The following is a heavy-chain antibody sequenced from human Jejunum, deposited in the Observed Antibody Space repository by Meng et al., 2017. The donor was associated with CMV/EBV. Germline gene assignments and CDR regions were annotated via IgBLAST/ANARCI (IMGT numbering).Heavy chain of an antibody. CDR2: FYSSDTY. D-gene: IGHD1-26*01. CDR1: GGSVNNYY. V-gene: IGHV4-4*07. CDR3: ARGPGASTREGFDY. Sequence: GLLQEAAPGLWKPSETLSLTCTVSGGSVNNYYWSWIRQSAGKGLEWIGRFYSSDTYNYHPSLDSRVTMSLDTSKNQFSLNLRSVTAADTATYYCARGPGASTREGFDYWGLGTLVTVSS. J-gene: IGHJ4*02.